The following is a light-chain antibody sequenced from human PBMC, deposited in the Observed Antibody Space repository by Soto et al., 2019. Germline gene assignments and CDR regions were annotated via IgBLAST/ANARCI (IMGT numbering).Light chain of an antibody. CDR3: QQYSNWPPVYT. CDR2: GAS. Sequence: EIVMTQSPATLSVSPGERATLSCRASQSVSSNLAWYQQKPGQAPRLLIYGASTRATGIPARFSGSGSGTDFTLTISSLQSEEFALYYCQQYSNWPPVYTFGQGTKVDIK. CDR1: QSVSSN. V-gene: IGKV3-15*01. J-gene: IGKJ2*01.